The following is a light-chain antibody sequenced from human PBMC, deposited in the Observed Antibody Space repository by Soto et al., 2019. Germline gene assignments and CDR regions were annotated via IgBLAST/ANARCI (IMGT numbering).Light chain of an antibody. CDR3: QQSYSTPGII. CDR1: QSISSY. V-gene: IGKV1-39*01. CDR2: AAS. Sequence: DIPMTQSPSSLSASVGDRVTITCRASQSISSYLNWYQQKPGKAPKLLIYAASSLQSGVPSRFSGSGSGTDVTLTISSLQPEDFATYYCQQSYSTPGIIFGRGTKVDIK. J-gene: IGKJ3*01.